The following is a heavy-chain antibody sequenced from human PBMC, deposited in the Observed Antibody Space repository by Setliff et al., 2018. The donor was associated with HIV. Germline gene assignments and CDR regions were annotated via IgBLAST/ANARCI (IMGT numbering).Heavy chain of an antibody. Sequence: SETLSLTCSVSGGSISSSSDYWGWIRQPPGKGLEWIGSIYYSGSIYYNPSLKSRVTISVDTPNNHFSLRLSSVTAADTAVYYCARQFQYYYMDVWGKGTPVTVSS. J-gene: IGHJ6*03. CDR3: ARQFQYYYMDV. CDR2: IYYSGSI. V-gene: IGHV4-39*01. CDR1: GGSISSSSDY.